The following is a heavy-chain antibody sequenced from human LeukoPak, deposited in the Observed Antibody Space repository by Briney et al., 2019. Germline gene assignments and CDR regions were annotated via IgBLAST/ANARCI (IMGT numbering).Heavy chain of an antibody. CDR2: IYYSGTT. Sequence: SETLSLTCTVSGDSISSYYWTWIRQPPGKGLEWIGYIYYSGTTNYNPSLTSRVTISLDTSKNQFSLKLTSVTAADTAIYYCASGRPLGFDYWGQGTLVTVSS. D-gene: IGHD1-26*01. J-gene: IGHJ4*02. CDR3: ASGRPLGFDY. CDR1: GDSISSYY. V-gene: IGHV4-59*01.